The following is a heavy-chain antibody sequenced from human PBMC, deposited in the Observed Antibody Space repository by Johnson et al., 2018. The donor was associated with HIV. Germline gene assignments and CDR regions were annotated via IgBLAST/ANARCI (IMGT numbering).Heavy chain of an antibody. Sequence: QVQLVESGGGLVQPGGSLRLSCAASGFTVSSNYMSWIRQAPGTGLEWVSYISSSGSTIYYADSVKGRFTNSRDNSKNTLYLQINSLKTEDTAVYYCARDILRFDAFDIWGQGTMVTVSS. J-gene: IGHJ3*02. CDR2: ISSSGSTI. CDR1: GFTVSSNY. CDR3: ARDILRFDAFDI. V-gene: IGHV3-11*01. D-gene: IGHD3-16*01.